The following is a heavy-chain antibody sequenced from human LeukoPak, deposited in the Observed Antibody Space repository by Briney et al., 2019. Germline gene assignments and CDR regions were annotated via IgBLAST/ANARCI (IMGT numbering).Heavy chain of an antibody. CDR2: ISSSSNTI. CDR1: GVTFIGYI. D-gene: IGHD6-19*01. CDR3: VXDQWLDY. J-gene: IGHJ4*02. Sequence: GGSLRLSCAASGVTFIGYIMNWVRQAPGKGLEWVSFISSSSNTIYYADSVKGRFTVSRDNARNSLYLQMNSLRAEDTAVYYCVXDQWLDYWGQGTLVTVSS. V-gene: IGHV3-48*01.